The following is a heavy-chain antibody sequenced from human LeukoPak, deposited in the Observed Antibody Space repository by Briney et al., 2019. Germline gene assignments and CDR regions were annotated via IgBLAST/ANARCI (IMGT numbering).Heavy chain of an antibody. Sequence: SSETLSLTCTVSGGSISSGSYYWSWIRQPAGKGLEWIGRIYTSGSTNYNPSLKSRVTISVDTSKNQFSLKLSSVTAADTAVYYCARAGRWDDATIHNINAFDIWGQGTMVTVSS. V-gene: IGHV4-61*02. CDR2: IYTSGST. D-gene: IGHD1-14*01. J-gene: IGHJ3*02. CDR3: ARAGRWDDATIHNINAFDI. CDR1: GGSISSGSYY.